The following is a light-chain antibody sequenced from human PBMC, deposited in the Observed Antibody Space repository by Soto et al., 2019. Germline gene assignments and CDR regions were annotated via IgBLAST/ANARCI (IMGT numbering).Light chain of an antibody. V-gene: IGLV2-14*01. CDR1: SSDVGAYNF. J-gene: IGLJ3*02. Sequence: QSALTQPASVSGSPGQSITISCTGTSSDVGAYNFVSWYQQHSGKAPKLIIYEVSYRPSGVSNRFSGSKSGNTASLTISGLQAEDEADYYCSSFTSDSREFGGGPKLSVL. CDR2: EVS. CDR3: SSFTSDSRE.